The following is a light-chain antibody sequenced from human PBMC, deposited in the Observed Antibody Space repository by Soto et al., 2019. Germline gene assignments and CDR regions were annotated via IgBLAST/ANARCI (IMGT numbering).Light chain of an antibody. J-gene: IGLJ1*01. CDR3: ASSTSDSLYV. CDR1: SSDVGGNKY. Sequence: QASLTQPASVSGSPGQSITISCTGTSSDVGGNKYVSWYQQYPGKVPKLLINKVTNRPSGVSYRFSGSKSGNTASLTISALLAEDEAYYFCASSTSDSLYVFGTGTKVTVL. V-gene: IGLV2-14*01. CDR2: KVT.